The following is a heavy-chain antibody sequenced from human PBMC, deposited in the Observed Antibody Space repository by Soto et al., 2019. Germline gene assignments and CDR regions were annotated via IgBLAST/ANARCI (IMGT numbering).Heavy chain of an antibody. CDR1: GFTVSSNY. D-gene: IGHD6-13*01. J-gene: IGHJ4*02. CDR2: IYSGGST. CDR3: ARARSAAAGLFDS. V-gene: IGHV3-53*01. Sequence: EVQLVESGGGLIQPGGSLRLSCAASGFTVSSNYMTWVRQAPGKGLEWVSAIYSGGSTYYADSVKGRFTISRDNSKNALYLQTNSLRAEDTAVYYCARARSAAAGLFDSWGQGTLVTVSS.